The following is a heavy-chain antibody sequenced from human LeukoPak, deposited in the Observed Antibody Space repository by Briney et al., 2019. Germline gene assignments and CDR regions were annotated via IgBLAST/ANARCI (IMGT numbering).Heavy chain of an antibody. D-gene: IGHD1-26*01. CDR1: GGSISSGGYS. CDR3: ARRGGRGSSYWFDP. Sequence: SQTLSLTCAVSGGSISSGGYSWSWIRQPPGKGLEWIGYIYHSGSTYYNPSLKSRVTISVDRSKNQFSLRLNSVTAADTAVYYCARRGGRGSSYWFDPWGQGTLVTVSS. CDR2: IYHSGST. J-gene: IGHJ5*02. V-gene: IGHV4-30-2*01.